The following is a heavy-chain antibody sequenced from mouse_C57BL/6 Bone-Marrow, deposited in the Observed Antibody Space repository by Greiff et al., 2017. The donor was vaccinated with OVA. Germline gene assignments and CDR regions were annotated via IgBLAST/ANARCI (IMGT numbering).Heavy chain of an antibody. CDR1: GYTFTSYT. V-gene: IGHV1-4*01. D-gene: IGHD6-1*01. Sequence: VQLQQSGAELARPGASVKMSCKASGYTFTSYTIHWVKQRPGQGLEWIGYINPSSGYTKYNQKFKDKATLTADKSSSTAYMQLSSLTSEDSAVYYCGSGFDYWGQGTTLTVSS. CDR2: INPSSGYT. CDR3: GSGFDY. J-gene: IGHJ2*01.